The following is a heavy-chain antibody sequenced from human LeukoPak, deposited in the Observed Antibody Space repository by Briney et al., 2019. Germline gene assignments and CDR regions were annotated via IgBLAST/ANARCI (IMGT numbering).Heavy chain of an antibody. CDR2: INTAGST. D-gene: IGHD2-21*01. V-gene: IGHV3-74*01. J-gene: IGHJ3*01. Sequence: PGGSLRLSCEVSGLTFSNVWMHWVRQAPGQGLVWVPCINTAGSTVYADPVKGRFTISRDNAKNMVYLQMNSLRAEDTAVYYCASFRDTDNWGRGTMVTVSS. CDR1: GLTFSNVW. CDR3: ASFRDTDN.